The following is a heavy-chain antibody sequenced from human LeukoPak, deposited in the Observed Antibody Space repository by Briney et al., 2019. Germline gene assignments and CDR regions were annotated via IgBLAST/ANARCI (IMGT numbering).Heavy chain of an antibody. J-gene: IGHJ4*02. CDR1: GFTFSNYG. V-gene: IGHV3-33*01. Sequence: GRSLRLSCAASGFTFSNYGMHWVRQAPGKGLEWVAVIWYDESNKYYADSVKGRSTISRDNSKNTLYLQMNSLRAEDTAAYYCARDSSSGVRYFDYWGQGTLVTVSS. CDR3: ARDSSSGVRYFDY. CDR2: IWYDESNK. D-gene: IGHD6-25*01.